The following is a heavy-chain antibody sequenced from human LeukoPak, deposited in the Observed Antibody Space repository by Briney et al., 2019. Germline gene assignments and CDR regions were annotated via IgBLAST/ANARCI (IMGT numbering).Heavy chain of an antibody. CDR3: ASSSSRLGFGFDY. D-gene: IGHD6-13*01. CDR1: GFTVSSNY. J-gene: IGHJ4*02. CDR2: IYSGGST. V-gene: IGHV3-53*01. Sequence: GGSLRLSCAASGFTVSSNYMSWVRQAPGKGLEWVSVIYSGGSTYYADSVKGRFTISRDNSKNTLYLQMNSLRAEDTAVYYCASSSSRLGFGFDYWGQGTLVTVSS.